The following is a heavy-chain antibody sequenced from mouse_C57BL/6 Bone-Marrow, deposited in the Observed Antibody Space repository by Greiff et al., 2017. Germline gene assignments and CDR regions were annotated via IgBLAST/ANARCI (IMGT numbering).Heavy chain of an antibody. J-gene: IGHJ4*01. CDR2: IYPRSGNT. CDR1: GYTFPSSG. Sequence: LEESGAELARPGASVKLSCKASGYTFPSSGISWVKQRTGQGLEWIGEIYPRSGNTYYNEKFKGKATLTADKSSSTAYMELRSLTSEDSAVYFCARSGGSSRGYAMDYWGQGTSVTVSS. CDR3: ARSGGSSRGYAMDY. V-gene: IGHV1-81*01. D-gene: IGHD1-1*01.